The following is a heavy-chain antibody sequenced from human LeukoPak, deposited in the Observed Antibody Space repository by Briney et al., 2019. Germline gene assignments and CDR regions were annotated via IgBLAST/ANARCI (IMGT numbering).Heavy chain of an antibody. CDR3: ARDMAGQLLDYYYYYYMDV. CDR2: FDPEDGET. CDR1: GYTLTELS. D-gene: IGHD1-26*01. V-gene: IGHV1-24*01. Sequence: SVKVSCKVSGYTLTELSMHWVRQAPGKGLEWMGGFDPEDGETIYAQKFQGRVTMTEDTSTDTAYMELSSLRSEDTAVYYCARDMAGQLLDYYYYYYMDVWGKGTTVTVSS. J-gene: IGHJ6*03.